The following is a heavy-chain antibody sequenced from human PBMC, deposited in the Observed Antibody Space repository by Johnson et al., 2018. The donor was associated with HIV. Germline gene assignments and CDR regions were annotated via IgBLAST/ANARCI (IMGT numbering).Heavy chain of an antibody. Sequence: VQLVESGGGVVRPGGSLRLSCAASGFTFSSYWMSWVRQAPGKGLEWVGRSKSTTDGGTTDYAAPVKGRFTISRDDSKNMLYLQLNTLRAADTAVYYCARDWDAYGAFDIWGQGTMVTVSS. CDR2: SKSTTDGGTT. CDR1: GFTFSSYW. V-gene: IGHV3-15*01. CDR3: ARDWDAYGAFDI. D-gene: IGHD1-26*01. J-gene: IGHJ3*02.